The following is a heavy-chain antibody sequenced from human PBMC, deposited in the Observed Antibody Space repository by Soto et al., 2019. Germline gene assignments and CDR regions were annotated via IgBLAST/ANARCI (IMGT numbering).Heavy chain of an antibody. D-gene: IGHD6-13*01. CDR3: ARGPLGGTGAAEVDY. Sequence: QVQLVQSGAEVKKPGSSVKVSCKASGGTFSSYTISWVRQAPGQGLEWMGRIIPILGIANYAQKSQGRVTITADKSPSTAYMELSSLRSEDTAVYYCARGPLGGTGAAEVDYWGQGTLVTVSS. CDR1: GGTFSSYT. J-gene: IGHJ4*02. CDR2: IIPILGIA. V-gene: IGHV1-69*02.